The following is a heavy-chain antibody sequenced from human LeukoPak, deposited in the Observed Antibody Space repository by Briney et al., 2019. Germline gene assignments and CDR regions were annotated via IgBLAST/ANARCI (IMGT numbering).Heavy chain of an antibody. J-gene: IGHJ4*02. Sequence: SETLSLTCAVYGGSFSGYYWSWIRQPPGKGLEWIGEINHSGSTNYNPSLKSRVTISVDTSKNQFSLKLSSVTAADTAVYYCARGTGIVVVPAGMVDYFDYWGQGTLVTVSS. CDR2: INHSGST. CDR1: GGSFSGYY. D-gene: IGHD2-2*01. V-gene: IGHV4-34*01. CDR3: ARGTGIVVVPAGMVDYFDY.